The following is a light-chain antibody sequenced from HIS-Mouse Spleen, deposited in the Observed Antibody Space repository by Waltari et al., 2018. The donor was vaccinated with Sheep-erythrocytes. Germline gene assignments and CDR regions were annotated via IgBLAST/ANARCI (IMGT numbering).Light chain of an antibody. J-gene: IGLJ3*02. Sequence: QSALTRPRSVSGSPGQSVTISCSGSSSDVGGDNYVSWYPHHPGKAPKVMIYDVSKRPSGVPERFSGSKSGNTASLTISGLQAEDEADYYCCSYAGSYTFWVFGGGTRLTVL. CDR2: DVS. V-gene: IGLV2-11*01. CDR3: CSYAGSYTFWV. CDR1: SSDVGGDNY.